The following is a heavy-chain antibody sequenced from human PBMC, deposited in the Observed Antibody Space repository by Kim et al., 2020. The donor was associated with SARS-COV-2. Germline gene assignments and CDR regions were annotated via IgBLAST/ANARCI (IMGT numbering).Heavy chain of an antibody. Sequence: KLQGRVTITRDTSASTAYMELSSLRSEDTAVYYGARPGGGSYFALDIWGQGTMVTVAS. CDR3: ARPGGGSYFALDI. D-gene: IGHD1-26*01. V-gene: IGHV1-3*01. J-gene: IGHJ3*02.